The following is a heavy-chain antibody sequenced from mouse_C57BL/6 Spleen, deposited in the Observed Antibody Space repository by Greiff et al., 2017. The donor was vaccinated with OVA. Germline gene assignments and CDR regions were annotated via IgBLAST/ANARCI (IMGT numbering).Heavy chain of an antibody. CDR3: ARDRGFAWFAY. J-gene: IGHJ3*01. CDR1: GFTFSSYA. Sequence: EVKLMESGGGLVKPGGSLKLSCAASGFTFSSYAMSWVRQTPEKRLEWVATISDGGSYTYYPDNVKGRFTISRDNAKNNLYLQMSHLKSEDTAMYYCARDRGFAWFAYWGQGTLGTVSA. V-gene: IGHV5-4*01. CDR2: ISDGGSYT.